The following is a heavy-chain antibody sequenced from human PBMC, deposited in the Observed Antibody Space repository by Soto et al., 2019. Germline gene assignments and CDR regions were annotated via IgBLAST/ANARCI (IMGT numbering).Heavy chain of an antibody. V-gene: IGHV3-7*03. Sequence: GGSLRLSCAASGFTFSSYWMSWVRQAPGKGLEWGANIKGDGSAKYYLDSVKGRFTISREKAKTSLYLQMSSLRAEDTAVYYCVRDGCSSTSCYIYGMDVWGQGTTVNVSS. CDR1: GFTFSSYW. J-gene: IGHJ6*02. D-gene: IGHD2-2*02. CDR2: IKGDGSAK. CDR3: VRDGCSSTSCYIYGMDV.